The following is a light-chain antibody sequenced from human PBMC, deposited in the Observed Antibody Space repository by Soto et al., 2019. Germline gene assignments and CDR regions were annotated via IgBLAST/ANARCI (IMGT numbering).Light chain of an antibody. CDR1: SSNIANNY. CDR2: DNN. V-gene: IGLV1-51*01. Sequence: QSVLTQPPSVSAAPGQKVTISCSGSSSNIANNYVSWYQQLPQTAPKLLIYDNNKRPSGIPDRFSGSKSGTSATLGITGLQTGDEADYYCETWDSSLSAVVFGGGTKLTVL. CDR3: ETWDSSLSAVV. J-gene: IGLJ2*01.